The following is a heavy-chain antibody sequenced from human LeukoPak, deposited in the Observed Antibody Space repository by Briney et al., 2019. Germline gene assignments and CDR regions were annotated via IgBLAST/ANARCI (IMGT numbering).Heavy chain of an antibody. J-gene: IGHJ4*02. CDR1: GGSISSGGYY. V-gene: IGHV4-31*03. CDR3: ARSTITTVVTPRYYFDY. CDR2: IYYSGST. D-gene: IGHD4-23*01. Sequence: PSQTLSLTCTVSGGSISSGGYYWSWIRQHPGKGLEWIGYIYYSGSTYYNPSLKSRVTISVDTSKNQFSLKPSSVTAADTAVYYCARSTITTVVTPRYYFDYWGQGTLVTVSS.